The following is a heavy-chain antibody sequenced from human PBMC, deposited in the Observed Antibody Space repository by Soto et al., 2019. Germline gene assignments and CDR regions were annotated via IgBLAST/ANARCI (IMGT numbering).Heavy chain of an antibody. V-gene: IGHV1-18*01. D-gene: IGHD5-12*01. Sequence: QVQLVQSGGEVKKPGASVKLSCTASGYTFTSYGISWVRQAPGQGLGWMGWISAYNGKTNYAQNVQGRVTMTTDTYTRTAYMDLRSLRSDDTAVYYCARGGDVNSYHGMDVWGQGTTVTVSS. CDR1: GYTFTSYG. CDR3: ARGGDVNSYHGMDV. J-gene: IGHJ6*02. CDR2: ISAYNGKT.